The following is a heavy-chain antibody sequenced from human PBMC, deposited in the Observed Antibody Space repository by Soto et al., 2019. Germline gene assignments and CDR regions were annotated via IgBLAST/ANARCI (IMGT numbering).Heavy chain of an antibody. CDR3: ARGGFPYYDSSGYPYGAYYFDY. V-gene: IGHV4-30-2*01. Sequence: PSETLSLTCAVSGGSISSGGYSWSWIRQPPGKGLEWIGYIYHSGSTYYNPSLKSRVTISVDTSKNQFSLKLSSVTAADTAVYYCARGGFPYYDSSGYPYGAYYFDYWGQGTLVTVSS. CDR1: GGSISSGGYS. CDR2: IYHSGST. J-gene: IGHJ4*02. D-gene: IGHD3-22*01.